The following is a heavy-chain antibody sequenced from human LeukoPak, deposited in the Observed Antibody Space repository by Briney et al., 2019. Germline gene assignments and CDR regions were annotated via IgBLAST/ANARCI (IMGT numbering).Heavy chain of an antibody. V-gene: IGHV3-74*01. Sequence: GSLRLSCAASGFTFSSYWMHWVRQAPGKGLVWVSRINSDGTTTSYADSVKGRFTISRDNAKNTLYLQMNSLRAEDTAVYYCATARTAAGYYWGQGTLVAVSS. CDR2: INSDGTTT. J-gene: IGHJ4*02. CDR3: ATARTAAGYY. D-gene: IGHD1-14*01. CDR1: GFTFSSYW.